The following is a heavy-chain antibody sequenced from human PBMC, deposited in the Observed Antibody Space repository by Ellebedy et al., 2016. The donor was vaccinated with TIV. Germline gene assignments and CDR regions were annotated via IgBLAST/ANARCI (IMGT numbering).Heavy chain of an antibody. Sequence: ASVKVSCKASGGTFSSYAISWVRQAPGQGLEWMGRIDPSDSYTNYSPSFQGHVTISADKSISTAYLQWSSLKASDTAMYYCARQEVGAIHEDYFDYWGQGTLVTVSS. CDR3: ARQEVGAIHEDYFDY. V-gene: IGHV5-10-1*01. CDR2: IDPSDSYT. J-gene: IGHJ4*02. CDR1: GGTFSSYA. D-gene: IGHD1-26*01.